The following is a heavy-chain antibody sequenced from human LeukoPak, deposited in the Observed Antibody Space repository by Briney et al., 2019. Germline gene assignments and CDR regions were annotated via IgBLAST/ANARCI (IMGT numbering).Heavy chain of an antibody. V-gene: IGHV3-53*01. Sequence: GGSLRLSCAASGFTVSSNYMSWVRQAPGKGLEWVSVIYSGGSTYYADSVRGRFTISRDNSKNTLYLQMNSLRAEDTAVYYCASPPRDIAEAGKGYYYGMDVWGKGTTVTVSP. CDR1: GFTVSSNY. CDR2: IYSGGST. CDR3: ASPPRDIAEAGKGYYYGMDV. J-gene: IGHJ6*04. D-gene: IGHD6-19*01.